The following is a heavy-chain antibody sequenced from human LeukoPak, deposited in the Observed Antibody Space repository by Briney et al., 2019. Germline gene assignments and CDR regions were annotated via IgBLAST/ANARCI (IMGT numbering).Heavy chain of an antibody. D-gene: IGHD3-22*01. J-gene: IGHJ5*02. V-gene: IGHV4-39*01. CDR1: GGSVSSSVYY. Sequence: SETLSLTCTVSGGSVSSSVYYWGWIRQPPGKGLEWIGSIYYSGSTYYNPSLKSRVTISVDTSKNQFSLKLSSVTAADTAVYYCARRGYYDSSGYYYPWGQGTLVTVSS. CDR3: ARRGYYDSSGYYYP. CDR2: IYYSGST.